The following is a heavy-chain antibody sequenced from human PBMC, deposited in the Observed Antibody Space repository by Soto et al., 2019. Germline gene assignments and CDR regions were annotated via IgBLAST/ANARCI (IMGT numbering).Heavy chain of an antibody. V-gene: IGHV1-2*04. J-gene: IGHJ6*03. CDR1: GYTFTGYY. CDR2: INPNSGGT. CDR3: ARDRTYGSGKITAVELDRYYMDV. Sequence: ASVKVSCKASGYTFTGYYMHWVRQAPGQGLEWMGWINPNSGGTNYAQKFQGWVTMTRDTSISTAYMELSRLRSDDTAVYYCARDRTYGSGKITAVELDRYYMDVWGKGTTVTVSS. D-gene: IGHD3-10*01.